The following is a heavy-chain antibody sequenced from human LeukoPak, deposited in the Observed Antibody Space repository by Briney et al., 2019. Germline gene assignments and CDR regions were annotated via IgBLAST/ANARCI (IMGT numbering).Heavy chain of an antibody. CDR3: ARQVYSSGWIYYFDY. D-gene: IGHD6-19*01. CDR2: IYYSGGT. CDR1: GGSISSSSYY. J-gene: IGHJ4*02. V-gene: IGHV4-39*01. Sequence: PSETLSLTCTVSGGSISSSSYYWGWIRQPPGKGLEWSGSIYYSGGTYYNPFLKSRVTIAVETSKNQFSLKLSSGTAEDAAVYYCARQVYSSGWIYYFDYWGQGTLVTVSS.